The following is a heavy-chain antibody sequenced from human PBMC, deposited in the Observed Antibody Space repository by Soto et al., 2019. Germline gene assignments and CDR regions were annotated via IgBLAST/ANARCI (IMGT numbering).Heavy chain of an antibody. CDR3: ARNNYQSVSESLGTVSGFDS. CDR1: GGSIKTDNW. J-gene: IGHJ4*02. Sequence: QVQLKESGPGLVTPSGTLSLSCAVSGGSIKTDNWWSWVSQSPGKGLEGIVDVYHTERINYNPSLQGWVSIPIDTSENQFPLHLMAVTAAAPGVYFCARNNYQSVSESLGTVSGFDSWGQGTLVTVSA. D-gene: IGHD2-2*01. V-gene: IGHV4-4*02. CDR2: VYHTERI.